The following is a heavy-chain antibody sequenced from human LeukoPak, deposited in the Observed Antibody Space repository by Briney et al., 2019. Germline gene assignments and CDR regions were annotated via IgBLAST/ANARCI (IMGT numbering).Heavy chain of an antibody. D-gene: IGHD3-16*01. V-gene: IGHV4-59*02. J-gene: IGHJ6*03. CDR2: MYYSGST. Sequence: SETLSLTCTVSGGSVSSYYWSWIRQPPGKGLEWIGYMYYSGSTNYNPSLKSRVTISVDTSMNQVSLKLTSVTAADTAVYYCARDDLARLGEFYMDVWGKGTTVTIS. CDR3: ARDDLARLGEFYMDV. CDR1: GGSVSSYY.